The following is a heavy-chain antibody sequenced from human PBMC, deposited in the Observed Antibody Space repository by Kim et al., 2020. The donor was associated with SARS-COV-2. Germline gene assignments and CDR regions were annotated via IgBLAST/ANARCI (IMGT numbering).Heavy chain of an antibody. V-gene: IGHV3-23*01. CDR1: GFSFSNYA. J-gene: IGHJ6*02. CDR2: ISGSGGGT. D-gene: IGHD6-19*01. Sequence: GGSLRLSCAASGFSFSNYAMHWVRQAPGRGLVWVSTISGSGGGTYYADSVKGRFTISRDNSRNTLNLQMNSLRAEDTAVFYCAKDQVSDYSGGWGGYYYYGLDVWGQGTTVTVSS. CDR3: AKDQVSDYSGGWGGYYYYGLDV.